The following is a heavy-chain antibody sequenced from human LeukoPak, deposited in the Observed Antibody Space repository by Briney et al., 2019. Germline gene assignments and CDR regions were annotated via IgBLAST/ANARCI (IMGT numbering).Heavy chain of an antibody. V-gene: IGHV4-59*12. J-gene: IGHJ4*02. CDR1: GGSIRSYY. CDR3: AREYSSGCLRD. Sequence: SETLSLTCTVSGGSIRSYYWSWIRQPPGKGLEWIGYIYYSGSTNYNPSLKSRVTISVDTSKNQFSLKLSSVTAADTAVYYCAREYSSGCLRDWGQGTLVTVSS. D-gene: IGHD6-19*01. CDR2: IYYSGST.